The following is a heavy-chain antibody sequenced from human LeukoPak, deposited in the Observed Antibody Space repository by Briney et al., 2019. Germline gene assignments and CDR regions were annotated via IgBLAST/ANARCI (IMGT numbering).Heavy chain of an antibody. V-gene: IGHV3-7*03. CDR3: ARDLSSRDAY. CDR2: IRQDGSEK. J-gene: IGHJ4*02. D-gene: IGHD6-13*01. Sequence: PGGSLRLSCAASGFTFSSYWMSWVRQAPGKGLEWVANIRQDGSEKYYVDSVKGRFAISRDNTKNSLYLQMNSLTIEDTAVYYCARDLSSRDAYWGQGTLVTVSS. CDR1: GFTFSSYW.